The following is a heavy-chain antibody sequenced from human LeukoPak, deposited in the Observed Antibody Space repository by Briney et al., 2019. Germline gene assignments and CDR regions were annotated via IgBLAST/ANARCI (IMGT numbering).Heavy chain of an antibody. D-gene: IGHD4-17*01. CDR2: IYYSGST. CDR1: GGSISSSSYY. V-gene: IGHV4-39*01. J-gene: IGHJ4*02. CDR3: ARQGYADFSSRPFDY. Sequence: SETPSLTCPVSGGSISSSSYYWGWIRQPPGKGLEWIGSIYYSGSTYYNPSLKSRVTISVDTSKNQFSLKLRSVTAADTAMYYCARQGYADFSSRPFDYWGQGTLVTVSS.